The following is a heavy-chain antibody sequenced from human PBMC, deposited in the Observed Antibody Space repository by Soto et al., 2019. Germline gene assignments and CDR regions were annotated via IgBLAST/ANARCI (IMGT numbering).Heavy chain of an antibody. J-gene: IGHJ3*02. Sequence: QLQLQESGPGLVKPSETLSLTCTVSGGSISSSSYYWGWIRQPPGKGLEWIGSIYYSGSTYYNPSLKSRVTISVDTSKNQFSLKLSSVTAADTAVYYCARIAVAGNAFDIWGQGTMVTVSS. V-gene: IGHV4-39*01. CDR3: ARIAVAGNAFDI. CDR1: GGSISSSSYY. D-gene: IGHD6-19*01. CDR2: IYYSGST.